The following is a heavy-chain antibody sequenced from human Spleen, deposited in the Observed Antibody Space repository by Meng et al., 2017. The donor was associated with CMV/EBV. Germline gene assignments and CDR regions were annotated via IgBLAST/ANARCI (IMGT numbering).Heavy chain of an antibody. CDR1: GFTFSASY. J-gene: IGHJ4*02. D-gene: IGHD3-9*01. Sequence: GGSLRLSCTASGFTFSASYMTWVRQAPGKGLEWVSSISGGGSYTYDADSVRGRFTISRDNSKNTLYLQMDSLRAEDTAVYYCAKGTDILTGYRFDHWGLGTLVTVSS. V-gene: IGHV3-21*04. CDR2: ISGGGSYT. CDR3: AKGTDILTGYRFDH.